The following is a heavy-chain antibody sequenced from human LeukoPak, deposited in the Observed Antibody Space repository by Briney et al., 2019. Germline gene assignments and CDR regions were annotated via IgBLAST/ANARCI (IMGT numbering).Heavy chain of an antibody. CDR1: GFTFSSYD. CDR3: AKAHCGSRSRSRVDY. D-gene: IGHD2-2*01. V-gene: IGHV3-23*01. Sequence: TGGSLRLSCAASGFTFSSYDMSWVRQAPGRGLEWVSAISVSGDSTFYADSVKGRFTISRDNSKNTLYLQMNSLRGEDTALYYCAKAHCGSRSRSRVDYWGQGTLVTVSS. CDR2: ISVSGDST. J-gene: IGHJ4*02.